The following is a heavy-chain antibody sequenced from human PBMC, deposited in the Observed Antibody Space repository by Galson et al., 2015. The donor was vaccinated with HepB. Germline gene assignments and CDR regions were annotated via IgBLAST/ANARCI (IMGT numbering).Heavy chain of an antibody. CDR3: ARHFVGVDTAIVIDY. D-gene: IGHD5-18*01. CDR1: DGSISSSRYY. J-gene: IGHJ4*02. V-gene: IGHV4-39*01. Sequence: SETLSLTCTVSDGSISSSRYYWGWIRQPPGKGLEWIGHVFYSGNTYYTPSLRGRVTISLDTSRNQFSLKLTSVTAADTAFYYCARHFVGVDTAIVIDYWGQGTLVTVSS. CDR2: VFYSGNT.